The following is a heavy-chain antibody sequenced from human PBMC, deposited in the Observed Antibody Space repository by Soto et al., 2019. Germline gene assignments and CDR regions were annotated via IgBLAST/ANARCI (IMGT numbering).Heavy chain of an antibody. CDR1: GFSLGNDGMG. CDR2: IFPTDEK. D-gene: IGHD6-19*01. J-gene: IGHJ6*02. CDR3: ARIFGAGWSGGFRYHGMDV. V-gene: IGHV2-26*01. Sequence: QVTLKESGPVLMKTTETLTLTCAVSGFSLGNDGMGVTWIRQTPGRALEWLAHIFPTDEKSYSPTLKSRLVISKDTSKGQVVLPMTNVHPLDTATYYCARIFGAGWSGGFRYHGMDVWGQGTAVTVSS.